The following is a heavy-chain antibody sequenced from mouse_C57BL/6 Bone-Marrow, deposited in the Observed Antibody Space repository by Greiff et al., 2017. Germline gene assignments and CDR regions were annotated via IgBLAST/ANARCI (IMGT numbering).Heavy chain of an antibody. CDR2: IDPNSGCT. Sequence: QVQLQQPGAELVKPGASVKLSCKASGYTFPSYWMHWVKQRPGRGLEWIGRIDPNSGCTKYNEKFKSKATLTVDKPSSTAYMQLSSLTSEDSAVYYCAREGDYGSSSYWYFDVWGTGTTVTVSS. CDR3: AREGDYGSSSYWYFDV. D-gene: IGHD1-1*01. CDR1: GYTFPSYW. J-gene: IGHJ1*03. V-gene: IGHV1-72*01.